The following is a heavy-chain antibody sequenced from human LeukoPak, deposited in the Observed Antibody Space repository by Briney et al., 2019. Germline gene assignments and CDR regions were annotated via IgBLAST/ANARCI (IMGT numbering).Heavy chain of an antibody. CDR2: INYSGST. J-gene: IGHJ4*02. Sequence: SETLSLTCTVSGASIGSYYWNWLRQPPGKGLEWIGYINYSGSTNYNPSLKSRATISMDTSKHHFSLKLNSVTAADTAVYYCARDTRSYDNSGYYFFDFWGQGTLVTVSS. CDR3: ARDTRSYDNSGYYFFDF. CDR1: GASIGSYY. D-gene: IGHD3-22*01. V-gene: IGHV4-59*01.